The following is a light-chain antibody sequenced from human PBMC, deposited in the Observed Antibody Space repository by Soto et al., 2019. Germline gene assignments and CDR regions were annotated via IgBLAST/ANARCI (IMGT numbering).Light chain of an antibody. V-gene: IGLV2-23*01. CDR2: EGS. J-gene: IGLJ1*01. CDR1: SSDVGRFDV. Sequence: QSVLTQPASVSGSLGRSITISCTGTSSDVGRFDVVSWFQQHPGQVPKLIIYEGSRRPSGVSSRFSGSKSGNTASLTISGLQAEDEADYYCCAYVGARTHVFGTGTKGTVL. CDR3: CAYVGARTHV.